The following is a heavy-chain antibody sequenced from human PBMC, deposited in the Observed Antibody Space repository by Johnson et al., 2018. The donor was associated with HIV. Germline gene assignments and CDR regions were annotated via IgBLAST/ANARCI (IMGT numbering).Heavy chain of an antibody. D-gene: IGHD4-17*01. CDR1: GFTVSSNY. Sequence: VQLVESGGGVVQPGGSLRLSCVGSGFTVSSNYMSWVRQAPGKGLEWVSGISWNSGSIGYADSVKGRFTISRDNAKNSLYLQMNSLASEDTAVYYCAKNRDYGDGDGFDMWGQGTMVTVSS. CDR2: ISWNSGSI. CDR3: AKNRDYGDGDGFDM. J-gene: IGHJ3*02. V-gene: IGHV3-9*01.